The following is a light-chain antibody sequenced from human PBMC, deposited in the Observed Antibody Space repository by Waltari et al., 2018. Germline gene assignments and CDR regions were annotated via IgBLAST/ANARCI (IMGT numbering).Light chain of an antibody. CDR1: QDIGYD. CDR2: DAS. CDR3: LQDFHYPLS. Sequence: AIQMTQSPSSLYASVGDRVTITCRASQDIGYDLWWYQQKPGKAPKVLIYDASSLQSGVPSRFSGSGSGTDFTLTITSLQPEDFATYYCLQDFHYPLSFGGGTKVEI. V-gene: IGKV1-6*02. J-gene: IGKJ4*01.